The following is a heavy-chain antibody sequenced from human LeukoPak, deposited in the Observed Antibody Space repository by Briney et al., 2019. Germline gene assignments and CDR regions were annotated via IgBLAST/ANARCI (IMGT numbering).Heavy chain of an antibody. CDR1: GYTFTSYG. Sequence: ASVKVSCKASGYTFTSYGISWVRQAPGQGLERTGWISAYNGNTNYAQKVQGRVTMTTDTSTSTAYMELRSLRSDDTAVYYCARARRLRFLEWTPDFDYWGQGTLVTVSS. D-gene: IGHD3-3*01. J-gene: IGHJ4*02. V-gene: IGHV1-18*01. CDR3: ARARRLRFLEWTPDFDY. CDR2: ISAYNGNT.